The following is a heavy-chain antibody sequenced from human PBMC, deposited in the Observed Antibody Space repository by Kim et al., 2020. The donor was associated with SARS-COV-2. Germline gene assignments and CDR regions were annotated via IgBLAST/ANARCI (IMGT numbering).Heavy chain of an antibody. D-gene: IGHD3-10*01. V-gene: IGHV3-23*01. CDR2: ISGSGGST. CDR1: GFTFSSYA. J-gene: IGHJ4*02. CDR3: AKGSVGAIWFGELDY. Sequence: GSLRLSCAASGFTFSSYAMSWVRQAPGKGLEWVSAISGSGGSTYYADSVKGRFTISRDNSKNTLYLQMNSLRAEDTAVYYCAKGSVGAIWFGELDYWGQGTLVTVSS.